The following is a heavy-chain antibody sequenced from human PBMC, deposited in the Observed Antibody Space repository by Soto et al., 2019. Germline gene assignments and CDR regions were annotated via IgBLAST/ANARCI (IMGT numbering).Heavy chain of an antibody. CDR3: ARDPRYCSSTSCLPPPGYYYGMDV. Sequence: GGSLRLSCAASGFTVSSNYMSWVRQAPGKGLEWVSVIYSGGSTYYADSVKGRFTISRDNSKNTLYLQMNSLRAEDTAVYYCARDPRYCSSTSCLPPPGYYYGMDVWGQGTTVTVSS. D-gene: IGHD2-2*01. J-gene: IGHJ6*02. CDR2: IYSGGST. V-gene: IGHV3-53*01. CDR1: GFTVSSNY.